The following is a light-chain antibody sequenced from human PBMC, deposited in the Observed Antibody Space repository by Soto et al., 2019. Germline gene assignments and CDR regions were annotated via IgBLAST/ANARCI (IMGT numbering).Light chain of an antibody. Sequence: QPVLTQSPSASASLGASVKLTCTLSSGHSSYAIAWHQQQPEKGPRYLMKLNSDGSHGKGDGIPDRFSGSSSGAERYLTIPSLQSEDEADYYCQTWGTGIHVVFGGGTKLTVL. CDR1: SGHSSYA. J-gene: IGLJ2*01. V-gene: IGLV4-69*01. CDR3: QTWGTGIHVV. CDR2: LNSDGSH.